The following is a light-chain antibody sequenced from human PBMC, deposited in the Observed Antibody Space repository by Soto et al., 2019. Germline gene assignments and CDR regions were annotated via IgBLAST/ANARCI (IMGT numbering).Light chain of an antibody. J-gene: IGKJ3*01. V-gene: IGKV3-20*01. CDR3: QQYGSSPGLFT. Sequence: EIVLTQSPGTLSLSPGERATLSCRASQSVSSNYLAWYQQKAGQAPRLLIYGSSSRATGIPDGFSGSGSGTDFTLAISRLEPEDFAVYFCQQYGSSPGLFTFGPGSKVDFK. CDR2: GSS. CDR1: QSVSSNY.